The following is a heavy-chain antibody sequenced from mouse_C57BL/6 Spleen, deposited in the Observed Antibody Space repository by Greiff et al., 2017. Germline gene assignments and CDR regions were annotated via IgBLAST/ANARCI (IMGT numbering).Heavy chain of an antibody. CDR1: GYTFTSYW. D-gene: IGHD2-1*01. V-gene: IGHV1-55*01. J-gene: IGHJ2*01. CDR3: ARGGIYGNYEDYFDY. Sequence: QVQLQQPGAELVKPGASVKMSCKASGYTFTSYWITWVKQRPGQGLEWIGDIYPGSGSTNYNEKFKSKATLTVDTSSRTAYMQLSSLTSEDSAVYYCARGGIYGNYEDYFDYWGQGTTLTVSS. CDR2: IYPGSGST.